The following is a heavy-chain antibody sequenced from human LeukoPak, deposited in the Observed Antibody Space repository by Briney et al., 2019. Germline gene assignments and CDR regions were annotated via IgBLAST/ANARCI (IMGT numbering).Heavy chain of an antibody. Sequence: GGSLRLSCAASGFTFSDHYMSRIRQAPGKELECVSYTSSSTSSIFYADSVKGRFTISRDNAKNSLYLQMNSLRAEDTAVYYCARDSSVNGYGNWYFDLWGRGTLVTVSS. J-gene: IGHJ2*01. CDR3: ARDSSVNGYGNWYFDL. D-gene: IGHD5-18*01. CDR1: GFTFSDHY. V-gene: IGHV3-11*01. CDR2: TSSSTSSI.